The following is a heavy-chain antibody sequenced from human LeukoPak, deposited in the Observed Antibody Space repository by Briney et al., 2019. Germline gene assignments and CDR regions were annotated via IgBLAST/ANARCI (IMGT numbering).Heavy chain of an antibody. CDR1: GGSFSGYY. D-gene: IGHD3-10*01. CDR3: ARTSGLPRAFDI. Sequence: SETLSLTCAVYGGSFSGYYWSWIRQPPGKGLEWIGEINHSGSTNYNPSLKSRVTISVDTSKNQFSLKLSSVTAADTAVYYCARTSGLPRAFDIWGQGTMVTVSS. V-gene: IGHV4-34*01. J-gene: IGHJ3*02. CDR2: INHSGST.